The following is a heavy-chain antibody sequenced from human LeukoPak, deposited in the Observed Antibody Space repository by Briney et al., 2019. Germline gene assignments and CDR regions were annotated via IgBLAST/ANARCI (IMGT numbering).Heavy chain of an antibody. CDR2: INTNSGAT. CDR3: AKGLYFYDRSNYRYYYYMDV. V-gene: IGHV1-2*02. CDR1: GYTFTDYF. Sequence: GASVKVSCKASGYTFTDYFMQWVRQVPGQGLEWMGWINTNSGATLYAQKFQGRVTMTRDTSSSTVYMELSTLTSDDTAVYYCAKGLYFYDRSNYRYYYYMDVWAAGTTVTVSS. J-gene: IGHJ6*03. D-gene: IGHD3-22*01.